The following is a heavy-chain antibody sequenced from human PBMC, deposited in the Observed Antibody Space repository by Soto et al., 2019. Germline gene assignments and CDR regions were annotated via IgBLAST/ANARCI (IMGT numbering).Heavy chain of an antibody. D-gene: IGHD3-3*01. CDR1: GFTFSSYG. V-gene: IGHV3-33*01. CDR3: ARDTYYDFCSGYLPKPYYYYYGMDV. CDR2: IWYDGSNK. Sequence: PGGSLRLSCAASGFTFSSYGMHWVRQAPGKGLEWVAVIWYDGSNKYYADSVKGRFAISRDNSKNTLYLQMNSLRAEDTAVYHCARDTYYDFCSGYLPKPYYYYYGMDVWGQGTTVTVSS. J-gene: IGHJ6*02.